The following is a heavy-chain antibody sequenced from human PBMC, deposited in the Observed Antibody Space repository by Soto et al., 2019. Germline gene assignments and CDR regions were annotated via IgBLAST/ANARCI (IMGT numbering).Heavy chain of an antibody. CDR2: IFAGDSDT. Sequence: GESLKISCQASGYNFPRHWVAWVRQMPGEGLEWMGLIFAGDSDTRFSPSFQGHVTMSVDKSTATAYLQWSSLTASDTAKYYCERSDGDYVFDHWGQGTQVTVSS. V-gene: IGHV5-51*01. CDR3: ERSDGDYVFDH. CDR1: GYNFPRHW. J-gene: IGHJ4*02. D-gene: IGHD4-17*01.